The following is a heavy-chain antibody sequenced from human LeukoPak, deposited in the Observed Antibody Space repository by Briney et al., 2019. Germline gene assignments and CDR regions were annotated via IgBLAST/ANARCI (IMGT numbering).Heavy chain of an antibody. J-gene: IGHJ4*02. V-gene: IGHV4-59*11. D-gene: IGHD3-9*01. CDR1: GGSMTTHH. CDR3: ARESVLRYFDWLFLFDY. CDR2: VFDSGRT. Sequence: SETLSLTCTVSGGSMTTHHWNWIRQTPGKGLEWIGYVFDSGRTKENPSLKSRVTLSADTSKNQLSLRLSSVTAADTAVYYCARESVLRYFDWLFLFDYWGQGTLVTVSS.